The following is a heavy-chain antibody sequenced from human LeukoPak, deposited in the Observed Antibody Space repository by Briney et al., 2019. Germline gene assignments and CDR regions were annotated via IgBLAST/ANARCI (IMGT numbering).Heavy chain of an antibody. CDR1: GGSISSYH. Sequence: SDTLSLTCTVSGGSISSYHWSWIRQPPGKGLQWIGIIYSSGSTNYNPSLKSRVTISLDTSKNQFSLRVSSVTSADTAVYYCARGNSGYDYAFDIWGQGTMVTVSS. CDR3: ARGNSGYDYAFDI. D-gene: IGHD5-12*01. J-gene: IGHJ3*02. V-gene: IGHV4-59*07. CDR2: IYSSGST.